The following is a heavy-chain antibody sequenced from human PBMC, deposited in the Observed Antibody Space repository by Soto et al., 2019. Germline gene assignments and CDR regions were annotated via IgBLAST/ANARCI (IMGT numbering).Heavy chain of an antibody. V-gene: IGHV1-18*03. Sequence: QGQLVQSGAEVKKPGASVKVSCKASGYTFHMFGYTWVRQAPGQGLEWVGWISAYDGTTSSGKNFQGRVSLSTDTTTSTAYMELRSLTPADLAVYFCARTRRLYLHDVRGDLGDSMEDYWGQATMLSVSP. J-gene: IGHJ4*02. D-gene: IGHD3-16*01. CDR1: GYTFHMFG. CDR3: ARTRRLYLHDVRGDLGDSMEDY. CDR2: ISAYDGTT.